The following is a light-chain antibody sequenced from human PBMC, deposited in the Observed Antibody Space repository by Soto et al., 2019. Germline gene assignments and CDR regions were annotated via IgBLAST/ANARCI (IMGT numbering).Light chain of an antibody. CDR2: DVS. Sequence: QSALTQPASVSGSPGQSITISCTGTSSDVGTYNFVSWYQQHPGKAPKLMIYDVSRRPSGVSNRFSGSKSGNTASLTISGLQAEDEADYYCRSYSSTSTPWVFGGGTKVTVL. V-gene: IGLV2-14*03. CDR1: SSDVGTYNF. J-gene: IGLJ3*02. CDR3: RSYSSTSTPWV.